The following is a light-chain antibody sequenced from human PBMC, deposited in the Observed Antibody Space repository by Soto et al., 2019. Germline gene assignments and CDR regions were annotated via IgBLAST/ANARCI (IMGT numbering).Light chain of an antibody. V-gene: IGLV1-40*01. CDR1: SSNIGAGYD. CDR2: GNI. J-gene: IGLJ3*02. CDR3: GAWDSSLSAGV. Sequence: QSVLTHPPSVSGAPGQRVTISCTGSSSNIGAGYDVHWYQQRPGTAPKLLIFGNINRPSGVPDRFSGSKSGTSATLGITGLQPGHEADYYCGAWDSSLSAGVFGGGTKVTVL.